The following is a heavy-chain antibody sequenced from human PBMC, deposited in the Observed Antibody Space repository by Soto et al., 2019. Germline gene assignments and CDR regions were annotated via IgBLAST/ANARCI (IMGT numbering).Heavy chain of an antibody. Sequence: GESLKISCAASGFPFSTTDMSWVRQAPGKGLEWVSTIDGSGGGTYYADFVKGRFTISRDNSKNTVYLQMTTLRVDDTAKYYCAKNSGGFNTWGQGTLVTVSS. CDR3: AKNSGGFNT. CDR1: GFPFSTTD. V-gene: IGHV3-23*01. CDR2: IDGSGGGT. D-gene: IGHD3-10*01. J-gene: IGHJ4*02.